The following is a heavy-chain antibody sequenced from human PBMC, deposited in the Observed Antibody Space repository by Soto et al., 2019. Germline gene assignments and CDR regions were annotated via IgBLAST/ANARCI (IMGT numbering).Heavy chain of an antibody. V-gene: IGHV3-33*01. CDR1: GFTFSSYG. CDR2: IWYDGSNK. CDR3: ARPSAYYDFWSGYYFDY. J-gene: IGHJ4*02. D-gene: IGHD3-3*01. Sequence: QVQLVESGGGVVQPGRSLRLSCAASGFTFSSYGMHWVRQAPGKGLEWVAVIWYDGSNKYYADSVKGRFTISRDNSKNTLYLLMNSLRAEDTAVYYYARPSAYYDFWSGYYFDYWGQGTLVTVSS.